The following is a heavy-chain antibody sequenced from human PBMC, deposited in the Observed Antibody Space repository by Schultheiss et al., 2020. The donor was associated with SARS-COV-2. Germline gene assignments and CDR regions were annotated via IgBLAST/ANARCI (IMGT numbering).Heavy chain of an antibody. CDR1: GFSLSTSGMR. CDR2: IDWDDDK. Sequence: SGPTLVKPTQTLTLTCTFSGFSLSTSGMRASWIRQPPGKALEWLARIDWDDDKRYSPSLKSRLTITKDTSKNQVVLKMTNMDPVDTATYYCAHSNVPNDAFDIWGQGTMVTVSS. J-gene: IGHJ3*02. CDR3: AHSNVPNDAFDI. D-gene: IGHD2-2*01. V-gene: IGHV2-5*08.